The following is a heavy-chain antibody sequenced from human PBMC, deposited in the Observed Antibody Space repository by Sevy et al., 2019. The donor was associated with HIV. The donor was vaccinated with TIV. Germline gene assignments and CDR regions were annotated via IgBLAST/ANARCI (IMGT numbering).Heavy chain of an antibody. CDR2: ISYDGSSK. V-gene: IGHV3-30-3*01. J-gene: IGHJ6*03. CDR3: ARAGDSSSWYSAGPMDV. D-gene: IGHD6-13*01. CDR1: GFTFSSYA. Sequence: GGSLRLSCAASGFTFSSYAMHWVRQAPGKGLEWVAVISYDGSSKYYADSVKGRFTISRDNSKNTLYLQMNSLRAEDTAVYYWARAGDSSSWYSAGPMDVWGKGTTVTVSS.